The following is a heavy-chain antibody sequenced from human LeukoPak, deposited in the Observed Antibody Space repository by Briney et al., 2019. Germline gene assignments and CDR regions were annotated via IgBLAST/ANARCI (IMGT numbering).Heavy chain of an antibody. CDR1: GYTFTSYD. Sequence: GASVKVSCKASGYTFTSYDINWVRQATGQGLEWMGWMNPNSGNTGYAQKFQGRVTITRNTSISTAYMELSSLRSEDTAVYYRARQSNYDFWSGYPPNYYYMDVWGKGTTVTVPS. CDR2: MNPNSGNT. CDR3: ARQSNYDFWSGYPPNYYYMDV. D-gene: IGHD3-3*01. V-gene: IGHV1-8*03. J-gene: IGHJ6*03.